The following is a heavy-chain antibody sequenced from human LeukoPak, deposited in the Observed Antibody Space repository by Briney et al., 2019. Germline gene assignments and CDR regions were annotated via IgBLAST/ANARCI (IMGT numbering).Heavy chain of an antibody. D-gene: IGHD4-11*01. V-gene: IGHV4-39*07. J-gene: IGHJ6*03. CDR3: ARDQPDYSSYYMDV. CDR1: GYSISSSSYY. Sequence: PSETLSLTCTVSGYSISSSSYYWGWIRQPPGKGLEWIGSIYYSGSTYYNPSLKSRVTISVDTSKNQFSLKLSSVTAANTAVYYCARDQPDYSSYYMDVWGKGTTVTVSS. CDR2: IYYSGST.